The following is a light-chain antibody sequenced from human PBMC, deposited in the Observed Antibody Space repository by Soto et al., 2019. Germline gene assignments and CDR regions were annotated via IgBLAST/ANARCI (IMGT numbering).Light chain of an antibody. CDR2: EVN. CDR1: SSDVGGYNY. Sequence: QSALTQPPSASGSPGHSVTLSCTGTSSDVGGYNYVSWYQQHPGKAPKLIISEVNKRPSGVPDRFSGSKSGNTASLTVSGLQAEDDAVYYCCSHSASIHWVFGGGTKLTVL. CDR3: CSHSASIHWV. V-gene: IGLV2-8*01. J-gene: IGLJ3*02.